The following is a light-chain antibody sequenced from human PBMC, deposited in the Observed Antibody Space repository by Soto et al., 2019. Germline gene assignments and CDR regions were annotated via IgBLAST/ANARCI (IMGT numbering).Light chain of an antibody. CDR2: AAS. Sequence: DIQMTQSPSSLSLSVGDRVTITCRASHAINNYLAWFQQKPGKAPESLLYAASILQSGVPSRFSGSGSGTDFTLTISSLQAEHIATYYCQQYNSYPLTFGGGTKVEIK. CDR3: QQYNSYPLT. J-gene: IGKJ4*01. CDR1: HAINNY. V-gene: IGKV1-16*01.